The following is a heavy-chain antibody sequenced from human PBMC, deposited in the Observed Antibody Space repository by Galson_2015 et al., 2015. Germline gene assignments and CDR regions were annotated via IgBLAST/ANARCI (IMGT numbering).Heavy chain of an antibody. CDR3: AKEEQQWLALGGVYFDY. Sequence: SLRLSCAASGYTFSSYGMHWVRQAPGKGLEWVAVISSDGSNKYYADTVKGRFTITRDNSKNTLYLQMNSLRADDTAVYYCAKEEQQWLALGGVYFDYWGQGTLVTVSS. D-gene: IGHD6-19*01. CDR2: ISSDGSNK. V-gene: IGHV3-30*18. CDR1: GYTFSSYG. J-gene: IGHJ4*02.